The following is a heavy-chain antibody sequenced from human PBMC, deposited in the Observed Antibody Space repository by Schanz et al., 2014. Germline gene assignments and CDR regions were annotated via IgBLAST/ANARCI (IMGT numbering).Heavy chain of an antibody. CDR3: ARSGVDV. CDR1: GFTVNNFG. CDR2: ITGGSTTYT. V-gene: IGHV3-21*02. Sequence: EVQLVESGGGLIQPGGSLRLSCAVSGFTVNNFGMNWVRQAPGKGLEWVSCITGGSTTYTYYADSVRGRFTISRDNAKSSVYLQMNSLRAEDTAVYYCARSGVDVWGQGTTVTVSS. J-gene: IGHJ6*02. D-gene: IGHD3-10*01.